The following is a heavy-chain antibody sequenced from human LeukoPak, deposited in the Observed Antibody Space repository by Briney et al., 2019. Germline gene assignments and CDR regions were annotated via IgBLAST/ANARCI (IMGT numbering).Heavy chain of an antibody. Sequence: ASVKVSCKASGGTFSTYAISWVRQAPGQGLEWMGWISAYNGNTNYAQKLQGRVTMTTDTSTSTAYMELRSLRSDDTAVYYCARDWPRIVVVVAATTDGIFDYWGQGTLVTVSS. J-gene: IGHJ4*02. CDR2: ISAYNGNT. CDR3: ARDWPRIVVVVAATTDGIFDY. D-gene: IGHD2-15*01. CDR1: GGTFSTYA. V-gene: IGHV1-18*01.